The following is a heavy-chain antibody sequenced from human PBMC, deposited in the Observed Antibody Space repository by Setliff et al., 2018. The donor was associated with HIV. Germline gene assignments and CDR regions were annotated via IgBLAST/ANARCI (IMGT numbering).Heavy chain of an antibody. J-gene: IGHJ4*02. D-gene: IGHD2-2*01. CDR3: AKDQVIVVVPAAFDY. CDR1: GFTFSNYA. V-gene: IGHV3-23*01. CDR2: ISGSGGST. Sequence: PGGSLRLSCAASGFTFSNYAMNWVRQAPGKGLEWVSAISGSGGSTYYADSVKGRFTVSRDNSKNTLDLQMNSLRAEDTAVYYCAKDQVIVVVPAAFDYWGQGTLVTVSS.